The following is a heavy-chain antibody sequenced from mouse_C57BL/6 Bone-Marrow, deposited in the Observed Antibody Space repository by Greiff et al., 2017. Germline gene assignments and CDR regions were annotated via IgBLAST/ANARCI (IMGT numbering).Heavy chain of an antibody. Sequence: VQLQQPGAELVRPGTSVKLSCKASGYTFTSYWMHWVKQRPGQGLEWIGVIDPSDSYTNYNQKFKGKATLTVDTSSSTAYMQLSSLTSEDSAVYYCARATFAYWGQGTLVTVS. CDR2: IDPSDSYT. CDR3: ARATFAY. D-gene: IGHD6-1*01. CDR1: GYTFTSYW. J-gene: IGHJ3*01. V-gene: IGHV1-59*01.